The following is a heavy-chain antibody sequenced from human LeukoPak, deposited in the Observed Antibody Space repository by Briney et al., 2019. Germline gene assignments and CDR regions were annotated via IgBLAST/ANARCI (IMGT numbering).Heavy chain of an antibody. J-gene: IGHJ4*02. D-gene: IGHD1-14*01. V-gene: IGHV3-23*01. CDR3: AKGNLGVRGGFDY. CDR2: ISGSGAGT. Sequence: GGSLRLSCAASGFTFSSYALSWVRQAPGKGLEWVSSISGSGAGTYYADSVKGRFTISRDKSNNTLYLQMNSLRAADTAVYYCAKGNLGVRGGFDYWGQGTLVTVSS. CDR1: GFTFSSYA.